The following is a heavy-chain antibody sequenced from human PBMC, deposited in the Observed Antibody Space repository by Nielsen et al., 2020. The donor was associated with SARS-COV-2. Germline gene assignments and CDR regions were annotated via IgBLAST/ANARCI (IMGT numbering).Heavy chain of an antibody. J-gene: IGHJ6*02. CDR1: GGSISSSNW. Sequence: SETLSLTCAVSGGSISSSNWWSWVRQPPGKGLEWIGEIYHSGSTNYNPSLKSRVTISVDKSKNQFSLKLSSVTAADTAVYYCARARFLEWLSTYYGMDVWGQVTTVTVSS. D-gene: IGHD3-3*01. V-gene: IGHV4-4*02. CDR3: ARARFLEWLSTYYGMDV. CDR2: IYHSGST.